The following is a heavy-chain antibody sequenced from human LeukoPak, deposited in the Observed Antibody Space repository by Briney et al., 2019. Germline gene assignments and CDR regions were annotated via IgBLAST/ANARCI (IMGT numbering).Heavy chain of an antibody. Sequence: SETLSLTCTVSGGSLSSYYWGWVRQPPREGPGWIGYIYYSGSTNYNPSLKSRVTISVDTSKNQFSLKLSSVTAADTAVYYCARRSRYSSGSDYWGQGTLVTVSS. J-gene: IGHJ4*02. D-gene: IGHD6-19*01. V-gene: IGHV4-59*12. CDR3: ARRSRYSSGSDY. CDR2: IYYSGST. CDR1: GGSLSSYY.